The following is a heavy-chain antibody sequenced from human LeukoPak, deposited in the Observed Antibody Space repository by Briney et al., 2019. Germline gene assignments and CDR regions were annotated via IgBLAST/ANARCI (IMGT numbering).Heavy chain of an antibody. D-gene: IGHD1-26*01. CDR2: IYYTGNT. CDR3: ARSVFGGGSYSFDP. CDR1: GASISSSAYY. Sequence: SETLSLTCTVSGASISSSAYYWGWIRQPPGKGLEWIGNIYYTGNTYYNPSLKSRVTISVDTSKNQFSLKLSSVTAADTAVYYCARSVFGGGSYSFDPWGQGTLVTVSS. J-gene: IGHJ5*02. V-gene: IGHV4-39*07.